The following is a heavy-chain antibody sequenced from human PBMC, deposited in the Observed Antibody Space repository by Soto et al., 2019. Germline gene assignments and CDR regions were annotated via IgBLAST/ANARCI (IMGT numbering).Heavy chain of an antibody. D-gene: IGHD4-17*01. J-gene: IGHJ3*02. CDR1: GYSFTIYW. CDR3: ARQPSPYAGDI. CDR2: IYPGDSDT. V-gene: IGHV5-51*01. Sequence: GESLKISCQCSGYSFTIYWIGWVRQMPGKGLEWMGIIYPGDSDTRYSPSFQGQVTISADKSISTAYLQWSSLKASDTAMYYCARQPSPYAGDIWGQGTMVTVSS.